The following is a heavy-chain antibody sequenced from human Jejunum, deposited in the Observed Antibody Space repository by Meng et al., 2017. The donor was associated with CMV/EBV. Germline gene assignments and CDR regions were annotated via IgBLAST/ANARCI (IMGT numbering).Heavy chain of an antibody. Sequence: LRLSCAASGFTFSSYWMHWVRQAPGKGLEWVSYITGSGSTIQYADSVKGRFTISRDNAKNLLYLEINSLRAEDTAVYYCARGNYGFDYWGQGTLVTVSS. CDR2: ITGSGSTI. CDR1: GFTFSSYW. J-gene: IGHJ4*02. CDR3: ARGNYGFDY. D-gene: IGHD4-17*01. V-gene: IGHV3-11*01.